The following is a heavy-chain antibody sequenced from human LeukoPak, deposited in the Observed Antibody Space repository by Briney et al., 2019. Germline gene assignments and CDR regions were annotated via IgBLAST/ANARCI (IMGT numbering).Heavy chain of an antibody. J-gene: IGHJ6*02. CDR1: GFTFDDYT. CDR3: ARGYCSGGGCYPKEGYYGMDV. D-gene: IGHD2-15*01. CDR2: ISWDGGST. V-gene: IGHV3-43*01. Sequence: PGGSLRLSCAASGFTFDDYTMHWVRQAPGKGPEWVSLISWDGGSTDYADSVRGRFTVSRDNSESSLFLQMNSLGTEDTALYYCARGYCSGGGCYPKEGYYGMDVWGQGTTVTVSS.